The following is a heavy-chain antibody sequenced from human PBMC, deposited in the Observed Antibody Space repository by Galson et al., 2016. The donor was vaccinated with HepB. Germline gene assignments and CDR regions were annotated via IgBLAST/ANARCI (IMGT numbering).Heavy chain of an antibody. CDR1: GGSFSNYY. D-gene: IGHD3/OR15-3a*01. J-gene: IGHJ4*02. V-gene: IGHV4-34*01. CDR3: ARGRDWTLVAVPFDY. Sequence: ETLSLTCAVYGGSFSNYYWSWIRQPPGKGLEWIGEINHSGSTNYNPSLKSRVTLSVDTSKDQFSLKLNSVTAADTAVYYCARGRDWTLVAVPFDYWGQGTLVTVSS. CDR2: INHSGST.